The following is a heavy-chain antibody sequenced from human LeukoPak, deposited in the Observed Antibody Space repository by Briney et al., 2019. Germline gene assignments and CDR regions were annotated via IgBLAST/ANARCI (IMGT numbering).Heavy chain of an antibody. D-gene: IGHD1-26*01. CDR3: ARNSGSYYDGSFDY. CDR2: INWNGGST. CDR1: GFTFDDYG. V-gene: IGHV3-20*04. Sequence: SGGSLRLSCAASGFTFDDYGMSWVRQAPGKGLEWVSGINWNGGSTSYADSVKGRFTISRDNAKNSVYLQMNSLRAEDTALYYCARNSGSYYDGSFDYWGQGTLVTVSS. J-gene: IGHJ4*02.